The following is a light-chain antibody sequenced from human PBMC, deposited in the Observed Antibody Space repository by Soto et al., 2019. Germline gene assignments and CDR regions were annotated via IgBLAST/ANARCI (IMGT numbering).Light chain of an antibody. CDR1: QSVSSN. V-gene: IGKV3-15*01. J-gene: IGKJ1*01. Sequence: EIVMTQSPATLSLSPGERATLSCRASQSVSSNLAWYQQKPGQAPRLLIYGASTRATGIPARFSGGGSGTEFTLTIISLQAEDVSVYYCQQYNNWSPWTFGQGTKVEIK. CDR2: GAS. CDR3: QQYNNWSPWT.